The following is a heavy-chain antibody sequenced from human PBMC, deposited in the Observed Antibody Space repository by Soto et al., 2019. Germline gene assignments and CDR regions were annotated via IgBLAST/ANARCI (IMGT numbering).Heavy chain of an antibody. Sequence: GASVKVSCKASGYTFTSYGISWVRQAPGQGLEWMGWISAYNGNTNYAQKLQGRVTMTTDTSTSTAYMELRSLRSDDTAVYYCARSSLFSGRQGGMDVWGQGTTVTVSS. CDR2: ISAYNGNT. J-gene: IGHJ6*02. CDR1: GYTFTSYG. D-gene: IGHD3-10*01. CDR3: ARSSLFSGRQGGMDV. V-gene: IGHV1-18*04.